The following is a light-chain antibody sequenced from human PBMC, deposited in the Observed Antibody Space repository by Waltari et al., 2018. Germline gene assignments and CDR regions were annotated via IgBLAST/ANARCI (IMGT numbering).Light chain of an antibody. CDR3: QQDYRTPF. J-gene: IGKJ3*01. V-gene: IGKV4-1*01. CDR2: GAS. CDR1: QSVLYSSNNKNY. Sequence: DIVMTQSPDSLAVSLGERATINRKSSQSVLYSSNNKNYLAWYQQKPGQPPKLLIYGASTRESGVPDRCSGSGSGTDFTLTIRSLQAEDVAVYYCQQDYRTPFFGPGTKVDIK.